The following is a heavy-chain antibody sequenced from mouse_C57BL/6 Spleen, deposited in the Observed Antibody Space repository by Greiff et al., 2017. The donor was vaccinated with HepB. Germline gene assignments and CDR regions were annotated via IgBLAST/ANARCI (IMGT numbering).Heavy chain of an antibody. J-gene: IGHJ2*01. D-gene: IGHD2-5*01. CDR2: IDPETGGT. V-gene: IGHV1-15*01. CDR1: GYTFTDYE. Sequence: QVQLKESGAELVRPGASVTLSCKASGYTFTDYEMHWVKQTPVHGLEWIGAIDPETGGTAYNQKFKGKAILTADKSSSTAYMELRSLTSEDSAVYYCTRWGNHYSNYLYYFDYWGQGTTLTVSS. CDR3: TRWGNHYSNYLYYFDY.